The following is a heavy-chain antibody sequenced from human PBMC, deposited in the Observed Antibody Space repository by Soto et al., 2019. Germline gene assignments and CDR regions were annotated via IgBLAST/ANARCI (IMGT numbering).Heavy chain of an antibody. CDR1: GGSISSSSYY. V-gene: IGHV4-39*01. J-gene: IGHJ4*02. Sequence: QLQLQESGPGLVKPSETLSLTCTVSGGSISSSSYYWGWIRQPPGKGLEWIGSIYYSGSTYYNPSLKSRVTISVDTSKNQFSLKLSSVTAADTAVYYCAITPLYKSRGSWWGQGTLVTVSS. D-gene: IGHD1-26*01. CDR2: IYYSGST. CDR3: AITPLYKSRGSW.